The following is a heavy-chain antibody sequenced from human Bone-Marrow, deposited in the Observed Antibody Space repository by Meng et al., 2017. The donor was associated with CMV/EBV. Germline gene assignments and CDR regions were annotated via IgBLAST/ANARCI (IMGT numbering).Heavy chain of an antibody. CDR1: GGTFSSYT. V-gene: IGHV1-69*02. CDR2: IIPILGIA. Sequence: SVKVSCKASGGTFSSYTISWVRQAPGQGLEWMGRIIPILGIANYAQKFQGRVTITADKSTSTAYIELSSLRSEDTAVYYWARLGYQPLLYGGNGFDPWGQGTLVTVSS. CDR3: ARLGYQPLLYGGNGFDP. J-gene: IGHJ5*02. D-gene: IGHD2-2*02.